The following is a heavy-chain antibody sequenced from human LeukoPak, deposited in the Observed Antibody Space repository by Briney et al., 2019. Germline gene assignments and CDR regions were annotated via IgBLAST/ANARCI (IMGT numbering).Heavy chain of an antibody. D-gene: IGHD3-16*02. V-gene: IGHV4-34*01. CDR1: GGSFSGYY. CDR2: INHSGST. CDR3: ARDHVITFGGVIVPYYFDY. J-gene: IGHJ4*02. Sequence: SETLSLTCAVSGGSFSGYYWSWIRQPPGKGLEWIGEINHSGSTNYNPSRKSRVTISVDTSKNQFSLKLSSVTAADTAVYYCARDHVITFGGVIVPYYFDYWGQGTLVTVSS.